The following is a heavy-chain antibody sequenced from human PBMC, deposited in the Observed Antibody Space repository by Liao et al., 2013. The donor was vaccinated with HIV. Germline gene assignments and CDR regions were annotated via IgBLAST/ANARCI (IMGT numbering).Heavy chain of an antibody. CDR1: GDSIRRTSYY. D-gene: IGHD3-3*01. CDR3: ARGRYYDFWSDSYRRYHFEY. Sequence: QLQLQESGPGLVKPSETLSLTCTVSGDSIRRTSYYWGWIRQPPGKGLEWIGSIYYSGSTYYNPSLKSRVTISVDTSKNQVSLRLSSVTAADTAVYYCARGRYYDFWSDSYRRYHFEYWGQGTLVTVSS. CDR2: IYYSGST. J-gene: IGHJ4*02. V-gene: IGHV4-39*07.